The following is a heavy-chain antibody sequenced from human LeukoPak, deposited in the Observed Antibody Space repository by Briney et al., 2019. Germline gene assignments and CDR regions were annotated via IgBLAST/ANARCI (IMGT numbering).Heavy chain of an antibody. D-gene: IGHD3-3*01. Sequence: GGSLRLSCAASGFTFSDYAMHWVRQAPGKGLEYVSDISVNGGSTNYANSVKGRFTISRDNSKNTLYLQMGSLRAEDMAVYYCARVCYDFWSGYCYWGQGTLVTVSS. CDR3: ARVCYDFWSGYCY. J-gene: IGHJ4*02. CDR1: GFTFSDYA. V-gene: IGHV3-64*01. CDR2: ISVNGGST.